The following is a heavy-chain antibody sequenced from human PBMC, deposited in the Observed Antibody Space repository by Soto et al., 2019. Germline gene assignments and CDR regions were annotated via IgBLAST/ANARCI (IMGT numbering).Heavy chain of an antibody. CDR1: GFTFSSYS. CDR3: ARDTLRPIAAAGARNYYYYGMDV. Sequence: GGSLRLSCAASGFTFSSYSMNWVRQAPGKGLEWVSSISSSSSYIYYADSVKGRFTISRDNAKNSLYLQMNSLRAEDTAVYYCARDTLRPIAAAGARNYYYYGMDVWGQGTTVTVSS. J-gene: IGHJ6*02. CDR2: ISSSSSYI. V-gene: IGHV3-21*01. D-gene: IGHD6-13*01.